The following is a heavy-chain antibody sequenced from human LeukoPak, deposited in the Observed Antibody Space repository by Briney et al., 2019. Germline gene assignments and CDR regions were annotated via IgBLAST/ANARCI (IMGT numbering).Heavy chain of an antibody. J-gene: IGHJ4*02. CDR2: ISGSGGSI. Sequence: GGSLRLSCAASGFTFSSYAMSWVRQAPGKGLEWVSAISGSGGSIYYADSVKGRFTVSRDNSMNTLYLKMNSLRAEDTAVYYCAKDSRTAYDSSWLFYFDYWGLGTLVTVSS. CDR3: AKDSRTAYDSSWLFYFDY. V-gene: IGHV3-23*01. CDR1: GFTFSSYA. D-gene: IGHD6-13*01.